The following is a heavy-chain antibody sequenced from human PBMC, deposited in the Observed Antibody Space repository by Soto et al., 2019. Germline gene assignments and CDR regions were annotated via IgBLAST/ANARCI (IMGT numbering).Heavy chain of an antibody. D-gene: IGHD1-26*01. Sequence: SVKVSCKASGGTFSSYAISWVRQAPGQGLEWMGGIIPIFGTANYAQKFQGRVTITADESTSTAYMELSSLRSEDTAVYYCARDGGGSYSRSYYYGMDVWGQWTTVTVSS. V-gene: IGHV1-69*13. J-gene: IGHJ6*02. CDR1: GGTFSSYA. CDR2: IIPIFGTA. CDR3: ARDGGGSYSRSYYYGMDV.